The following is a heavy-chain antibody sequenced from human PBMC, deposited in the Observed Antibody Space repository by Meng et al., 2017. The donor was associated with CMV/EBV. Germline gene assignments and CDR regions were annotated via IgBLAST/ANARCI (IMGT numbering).Heavy chain of an antibody. J-gene: IGHJ4*02. D-gene: IGHD3-3*01. CDR2: ISSSGSTI. V-gene: IGHV3-11*04. Sequence: GGSLRLSCAASGFTFSDYYMSWIRQAPGKGLEWVSYISSSGSTIYYADSVKGRFTISRDNAKNSLYPQMNSLRAEDTAVYYCASAYGFWSGYRYYFDYWGQGTLVTVSS. CDR3: ASAYGFWSGYRYYFDY. CDR1: GFTFSDYY.